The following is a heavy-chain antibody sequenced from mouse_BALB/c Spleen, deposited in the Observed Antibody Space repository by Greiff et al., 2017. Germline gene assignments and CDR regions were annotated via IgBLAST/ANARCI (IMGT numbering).Heavy chain of an antibody. CDR1: GYSITSDYA. Sequence: EVKLMESGPGLVKPSQSLSLTCTVTGYSITSDYAWNWIRQFPGNKLEWMGYISYSGSTSYNPSLKSRISITRDTSKNQFFLQLNSVTTEDTATYYCARRHYGPFDYWGQGTTLTVSS. CDR3: ARRHYGPFDY. CDR2: ISYSGST. V-gene: IGHV3-2*02. J-gene: IGHJ2*01. D-gene: IGHD1-1*01.